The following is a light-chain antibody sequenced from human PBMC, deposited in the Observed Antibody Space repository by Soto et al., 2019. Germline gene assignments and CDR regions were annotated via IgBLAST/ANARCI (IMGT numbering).Light chain of an antibody. Sequence: QPVLTQPPSASGSPGQSVTISCTGTSSDVGNYNYVSWYQQHPGKAPKLMIYEVNKRPSGVPDRFSGSKSGNTASLTVSGLQAEDEADYYCSSYAGSNNFKVFGGGTKLTVL. J-gene: IGLJ2*01. CDR1: SSDVGNYNY. CDR3: SSYAGSNNFKV. CDR2: EVN. V-gene: IGLV2-8*01.